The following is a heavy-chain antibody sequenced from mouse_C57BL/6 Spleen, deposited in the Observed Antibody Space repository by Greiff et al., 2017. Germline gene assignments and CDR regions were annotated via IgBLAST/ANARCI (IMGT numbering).Heavy chain of an antibody. J-gene: IGHJ4*01. CDR3: ARRGGYDYEGYYAMDY. V-gene: IGHV8-12*01. D-gene: IGHD2-4*01. Sequence: QVTLKESGPGILQSSQTLSLTCSFSGFSLSTSGMGVSWIRQPSGKGLEWLAHIYWDDDKRYNPSLKSRLTISKDTSRNQVFLKITSVDTADTATYYCARRGGYDYEGYYAMDYWGQGTSVTVTS. CDR1: GFSLSTSGMG. CDR2: IYWDDDK.